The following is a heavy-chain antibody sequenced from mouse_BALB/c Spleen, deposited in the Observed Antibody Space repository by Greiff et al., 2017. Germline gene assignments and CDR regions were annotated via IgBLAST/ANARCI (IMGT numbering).Heavy chain of an antibody. Sequence: VQLQQSGAELAKPGASVKIACKASGYTFTCNWMHSVKQRPGPGLEWIGYINPSTGYTEYNQKLKDKSTLTVDKSSSTAYMQLKSLTSQDSAVYYCAKGDLYAMDYWGQGTSVTVSS. D-gene: IGHD2-13*01. J-gene: IGHJ4*01. CDR1: GYTFTCNW. V-gene: IGHV1-7*01. CDR3: AKGDLYAMDY. CDR2: INPSTGYT.